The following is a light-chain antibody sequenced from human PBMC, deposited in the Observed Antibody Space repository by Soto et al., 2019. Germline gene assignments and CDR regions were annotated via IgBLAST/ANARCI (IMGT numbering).Light chain of an antibody. CDR1: QGISNY. J-gene: IGKJ1*01. Sequence: DIPMTQSPSSLSASVGDRVTITCRASQGISNYLAWYQQKPGKVPKLLIYAASTLQSGLPSRFSGSGSGTDFTLTISSLQPEDVATYYCQKYNSAPPEGTFGQGTKVEIK. CDR2: AAS. V-gene: IGKV1-27*01. CDR3: QKYNSAPPEGT.